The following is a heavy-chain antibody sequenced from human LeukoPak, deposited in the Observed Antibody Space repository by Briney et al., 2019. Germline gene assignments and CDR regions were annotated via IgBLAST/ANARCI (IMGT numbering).Heavy chain of an antibody. Sequence: SETLSLTCTVSGGSISSYYWSWIRQSPGKGLEWIGYIYYSGNTNYNPSLKSRVTISVDTSKNQFSLKLSSVTAVDTAVYYCARDRGRPYYFDYWGQGTLVTVSS. J-gene: IGHJ4*02. CDR3: ARDRGRPYYFDY. CDR1: GGSISSYY. CDR2: IYYSGNT. V-gene: IGHV4-59*01.